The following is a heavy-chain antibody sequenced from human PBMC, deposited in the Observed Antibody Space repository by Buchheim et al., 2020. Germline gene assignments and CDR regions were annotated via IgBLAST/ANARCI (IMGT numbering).Heavy chain of an antibody. CDR1: GYTFTSYY. Sequence: HVQLMQSGAEVKKPGASVKVSCKASGYTFTSYYIHWVRQAPGQGLEWMALINPTDDYTEYAQRLQGRVTATSDRSTNTVYMELSSLISEDTAMYYCGRDAVAAAGAEDFDFWGQGT. V-gene: IGHV1-46*03. CDR3: GRDAVAAAGAEDFDF. J-gene: IGHJ4*02. D-gene: IGHD6-13*01. CDR2: INPTDDYT.